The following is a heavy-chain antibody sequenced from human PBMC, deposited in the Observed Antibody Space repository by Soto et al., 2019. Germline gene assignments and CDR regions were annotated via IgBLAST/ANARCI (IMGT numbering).Heavy chain of an antibody. V-gene: IGHV4-38-2*01. D-gene: IGHD3-22*01. CDR1: GYSLSNGYY. J-gene: IGHJ4*02. CDR2: IYHSERT. CDR3: ARAIYYYDSNDYTWHFDS. Sequence: SEPLCLTCAFSGYSLSNGYYWVWIRQPPGKWLEWIGSIYHSERTYYNPSLKSRVTISVDTSKNQFSLKLSSVTAADTAVHYCARAIYYYDSNDYTWHFDSWGQGNLVTVSS.